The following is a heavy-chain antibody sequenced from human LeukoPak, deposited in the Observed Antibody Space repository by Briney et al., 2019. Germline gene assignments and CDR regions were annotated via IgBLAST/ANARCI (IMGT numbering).Heavy chain of an antibody. CDR3: ARGGRWKTFDY. CDR1: GGSISSYY. Sequence: SETLSLTCTVSGGSISSYYWSWIRQPPGKGLEWIGYIYHSGSTYYNPSLKSRVTISVDRSKNQFSLKLSSVTAADTAVYYCARGGRWKTFDYWGQGTLVTVSS. D-gene: IGHD1-1*01. V-gene: IGHV4-59*12. J-gene: IGHJ4*02. CDR2: IYHSGST.